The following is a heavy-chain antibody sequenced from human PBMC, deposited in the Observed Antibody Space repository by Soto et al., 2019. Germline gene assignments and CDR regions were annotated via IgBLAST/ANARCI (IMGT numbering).Heavy chain of an antibody. CDR3: AKAREWLTGWYYYGMDV. CDR1: GFTFSSYG. V-gene: IGHV3-30*18. D-gene: IGHD3-3*01. J-gene: IGHJ6*02. Sequence: GGSLRLSCAASGFTFSSYGMHWVRQASGKGLEWVAVISYDGSNKYYADSVKGRFTISRDNSKNTLYLQMNSLRAEDTAVYYCAKAREWLTGWYYYGMDVWGQGTTVTVSS. CDR2: ISYDGSNK.